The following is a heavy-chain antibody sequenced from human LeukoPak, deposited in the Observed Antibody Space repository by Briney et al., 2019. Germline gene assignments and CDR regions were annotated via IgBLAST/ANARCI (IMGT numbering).Heavy chain of an antibody. CDR1: GFTFSSYG. D-gene: IGHD3-22*01. CDR3: AGDDDYDSSGLDY. V-gene: IGHV3-33*01. J-gene: IGHJ4*02. CDR2: IWYDGSNK. Sequence: GRSLRLSCAASGFTFSSYGMHWVRQAPGKGLEWVAVIWYDGSNKYYADSVKGRFTISRDNSKNTLYLQMNSLRAEDTAVYYCAGDDDYDSSGLDYWGQGTLVTVSS.